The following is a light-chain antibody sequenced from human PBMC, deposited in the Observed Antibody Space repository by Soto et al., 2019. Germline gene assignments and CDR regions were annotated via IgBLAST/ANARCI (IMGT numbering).Light chain of an antibody. CDR1: QGIRND. V-gene: IGKV1-17*01. J-gene: IGKJ1*01. CDR2: GAP. CDR3: LQYNDYPRT. Sequence: DIQLTQSPSSLSASVGDRVSFTCGASQGIRNDLAWFQQKAGKAPRRLIYGAPSLQSGVPNRFSGSGSGTEFTLTIDSLQPEDFAVYYCLQYNDYPRTFGQGTKVEMK.